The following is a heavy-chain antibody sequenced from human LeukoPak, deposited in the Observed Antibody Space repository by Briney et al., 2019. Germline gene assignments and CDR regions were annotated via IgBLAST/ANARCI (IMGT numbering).Heavy chain of an antibody. J-gene: IGHJ4*02. CDR2: IYTSGST. V-gene: IGHV4-61*02. CDR3: ARASYSYDISGWVPFDY. Sequence: VAGHSXSSGDYDWGWLRQPAGKGLEWIGRIYTSGSTTYNPSLKSRLTISGDTSENQFSLRLSSVTAADTAVYYCARASYSYDISGWVPFDYWGQGTLVTVSS. D-gene: IGHD3-22*01. CDR1: GHSXSSGDYD.